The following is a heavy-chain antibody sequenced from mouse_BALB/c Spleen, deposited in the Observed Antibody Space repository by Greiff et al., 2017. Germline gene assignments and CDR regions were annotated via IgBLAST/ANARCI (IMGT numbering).Heavy chain of an antibody. CDR3: ARASTTVVARNYFDY. CDR1: GFSLTSYG. CDR2: IWAGGST. D-gene: IGHD1-1*01. Sequence: VKLQESGPGLVAPPQSLSITRTVSGFSLTSYGVHWVRQPPGKGLEWLGVIWAGGSTNYNSALMSRLSISKDNSKSQVFLKMNSLQTDDTAMYYCARASTTVVARNYFDYWGQGTTLTVSS. V-gene: IGHV2-9*02. J-gene: IGHJ2*01.